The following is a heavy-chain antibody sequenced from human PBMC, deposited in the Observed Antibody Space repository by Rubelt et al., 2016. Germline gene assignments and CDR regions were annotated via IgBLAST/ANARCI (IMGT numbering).Heavy chain of an antibody. CDR3: ARRPYCGGDCYFFDY. CDR2: INHSGST. V-gene: IGHV4-34*02. CDR1: GGSFSGYY. J-gene: IGHJ4*02. Sequence: QVQLQQWGAGLLKPSETLSLTCAVYGGSFSGYYWSWIRQPPGKGLEWIGEINHSGSTNYNPSLKSRVTISVDTSKNQFSLKRSSVTAADTAVYYCARRPYCGGDCYFFDYWGQGSLVTVSS. D-gene: IGHD2-21*01.